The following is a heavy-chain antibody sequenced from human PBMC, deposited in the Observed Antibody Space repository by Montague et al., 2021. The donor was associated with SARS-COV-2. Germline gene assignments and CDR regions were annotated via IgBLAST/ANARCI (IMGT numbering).Heavy chain of an antibody. CDR1: AGSISGHY. CDR3: ARAQNTCFIANCVNYFEV. V-gene: IGHV4-59*11. Sequence: ETLSLTCTVSAGSISGHYWSWIRQPPGKALEWIGYVYYTGSTKYNPSLKSRVTMSVDTPKNRFSLSLRSLTTADTAVYYCARAQNTCFIANCVNYFEVWGLGALVTVSS. CDR2: VYYTGST. D-gene: IGHD1-1*01. J-gene: IGHJ4*02.